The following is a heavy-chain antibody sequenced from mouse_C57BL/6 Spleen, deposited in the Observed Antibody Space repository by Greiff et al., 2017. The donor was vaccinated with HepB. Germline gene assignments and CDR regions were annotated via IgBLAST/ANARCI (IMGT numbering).Heavy chain of an antibody. J-gene: IGHJ3*01. CDR2: IDPEDGET. V-gene: IGHV14-2*01. CDR1: GFNIKDYY. Sequence: EVQLQQSGAELVKPGASVKLSCTASGFNIKDYYMHWVKQRTEQGLEWIGRIDPEDGETKYAQKFQGKATITADTSSNTAYLQLSSLTSEDTAVYYVASTSWFAYWGQGTPVTVSA. CDR3: ASTSWFAY.